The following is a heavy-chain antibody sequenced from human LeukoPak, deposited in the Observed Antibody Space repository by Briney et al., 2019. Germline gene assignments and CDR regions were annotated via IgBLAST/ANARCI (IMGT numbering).Heavy chain of an antibody. CDR1: GFTFSSYS. CDR2: ISSSSSYI. J-gene: IGHJ4*02. V-gene: IGHV3-21*01. CDR3: ARAGGYCSSTSCSMYYFDY. Sequence: GWSLRLSCAASGFTFSSYSMNWVRQAPGKGLEWVSSISSSSSYIYYADSVKGRFTISRDNAKNSLYLQMNSLRAEDTAVYYCARAGGYCSSTSCSMYYFDYWGQGTLVTVSS. D-gene: IGHD2-2*01.